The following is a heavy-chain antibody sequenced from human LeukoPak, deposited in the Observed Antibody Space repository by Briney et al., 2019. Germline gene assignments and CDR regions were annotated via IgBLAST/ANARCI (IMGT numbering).Heavy chain of an antibody. CDR1: GFTFSSYG. CDR2: IWSDATNR. Sequence: PGESLRLSCAASGFTFSSYGMHWVRQAPGKGLEWVAVIWSDATNRFYTDSVKGRCTISRDNSQNTVFLQMTSLRVKDTAIYYCARDAQRGFDYSNSLKNWGHGTLVTVSS. J-gene: IGHJ4*01. D-gene: IGHD4-11*01. CDR3: ARDAQRGFDYSNSLKN. V-gene: IGHV3-33*01.